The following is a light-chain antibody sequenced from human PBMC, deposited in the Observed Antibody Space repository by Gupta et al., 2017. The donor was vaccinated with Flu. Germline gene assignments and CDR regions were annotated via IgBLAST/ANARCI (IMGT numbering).Light chain of an antibody. Sequence: QTAVTQESSLTVSPGGTVTLTCTSTTGAVTSASYPTWFQQKPGQAPRALIYKTNNKHSWTPARFSGSLLGDKAALTLSDVRPEDEAEYYCLLYSGGNEWVFGGGTKVTVL. CDR3: LLYSGGNEWV. CDR2: KTN. CDR1: TGAVTSASY. V-gene: IGLV7-43*01. J-gene: IGLJ2*01.